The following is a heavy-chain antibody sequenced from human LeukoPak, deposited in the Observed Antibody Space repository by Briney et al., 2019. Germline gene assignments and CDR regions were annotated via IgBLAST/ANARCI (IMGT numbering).Heavy chain of an antibody. Sequence: PGGSLRLSCAASGLTFSSFAMSWARQAPGKGLVWVSQINSDGGRTRYADSVKGRLTISRDNAKNTVYLQMNSLRTDDTAMYYCARGRNGFFDYWGHGTLVTVSS. J-gene: IGHJ4*01. CDR1: GLTFSSFA. V-gene: IGHV3-74*01. CDR2: INSDGGRT. CDR3: ARGRNGFFDY. D-gene: IGHD5-24*01.